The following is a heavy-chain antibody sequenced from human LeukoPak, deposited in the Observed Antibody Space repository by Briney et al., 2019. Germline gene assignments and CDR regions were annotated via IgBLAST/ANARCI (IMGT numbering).Heavy chain of an antibody. Sequence: SVKVSCKASGGTFSNYAISWVRQAPGQGLEWMGGIIPIFGTGNYAQKFQGRVTITADESTSTAYMELSSLKSEDTAVYYCARDGSGSYYSPLWVWGQGTLVTVSS. CDR2: IIPIFGTG. CDR3: ARDGSGSYYSPLWV. V-gene: IGHV1-69*13. D-gene: IGHD3-10*01. CDR1: GGTFSNYA. J-gene: IGHJ4*02.